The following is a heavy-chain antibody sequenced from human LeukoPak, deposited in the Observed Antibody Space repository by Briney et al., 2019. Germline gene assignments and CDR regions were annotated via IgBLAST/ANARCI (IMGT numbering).Heavy chain of an antibody. V-gene: IGHV4-61*10. CDR3: ATTHDYGDYVGGYYFDY. D-gene: IGHD4-17*01. CDR1: GGSISSGSYY. J-gene: IGHJ4*02. Sequence: SQTLSLTCTVSGGSISSGSYYWSWIRQPAGKGLEWIGYIYYSGSTNYNPSLKSRVTISVDTSKNQFSLKLSSVTAADTAVYYCATTHDYGDYVGGYYFDYWGQGTLVTVSS. CDR2: IYYSGST.